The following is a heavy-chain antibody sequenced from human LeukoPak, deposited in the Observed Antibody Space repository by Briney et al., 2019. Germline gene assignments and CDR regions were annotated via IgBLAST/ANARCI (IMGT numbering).Heavy chain of an antibody. CDR1: GYRLSNYG. Sequence: GESLRISGKGSGYRLSNYGIGWVRQMPGKGLEWMGIIYPGDYDTRDSPSFQGHVTISADQSISTAYLQWSSLRASDTATYYWAIGGDSTTSCYRCFQYWSQGTLVTVSS. V-gene: IGHV5-51*01. CDR2: IYPGDYDT. CDR3: AIGGDSTTSCYRCFQY. J-gene: IGHJ4*02. D-gene: IGHD2-2*02.